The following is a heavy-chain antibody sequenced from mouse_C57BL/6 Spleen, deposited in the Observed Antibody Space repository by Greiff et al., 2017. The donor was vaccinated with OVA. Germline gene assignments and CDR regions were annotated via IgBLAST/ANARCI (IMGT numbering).Heavy chain of an antibody. J-gene: IGHJ3*01. CDR2: ISSGRSTF. CDR3: ARGGGTREFAY. CDR1: GFPFRDYG. Sequence: EVQLVGSGGGLVKPGGSLKLSCAASGFPFRDYGLHWVRQAPERGLEWVAYISSGRSTFYYADTVRGRFTSSGDNAMNTLFLQMNRLRSEDTAMYYWARGGGTREFAYWGQGTLVTVSA. V-gene: IGHV5-17*01. D-gene: IGHD1-1*01.